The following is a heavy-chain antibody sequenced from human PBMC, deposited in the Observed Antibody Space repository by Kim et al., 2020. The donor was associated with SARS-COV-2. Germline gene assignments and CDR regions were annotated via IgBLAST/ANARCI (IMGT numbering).Heavy chain of an antibody. CDR1: GFTFSSYW. V-gene: IGHV3-7*03. CDR2: IKQDGSEK. CDR3: ARAPPSIAARPPLYGMDV. D-gene: IGHD6-6*01. Sequence: GGSLRLSCAASGFTFSSYWMSWVRQAPGKGLEWVANIKQDGSEKYYVDSVKGRFTISRDNAKNSLYLQMNSLRAEDTAVYYCARAPPSIAARPPLYGMDVWGQGTTVTVSS. J-gene: IGHJ6*02.